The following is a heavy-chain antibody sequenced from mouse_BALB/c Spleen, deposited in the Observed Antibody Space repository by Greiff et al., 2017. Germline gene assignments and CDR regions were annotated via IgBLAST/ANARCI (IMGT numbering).Heavy chain of an antibody. Sequence: QVQLQQSGPGLVQPSQSLSITCTVSGFSLTSYGVHWVRQSPGKGLEWLGVIWSGGSTDYNAAFISRLSISKDNSKSQVFFKMNSLQANDTAIYYCARLKLTREIYYYAMDYWGQGTSVTVSS. J-gene: IGHJ4*01. CDR2: IWSGGST. V-gene: IGHV2-2*02. CDR3: ARLKLTREIYYYAMDY. D-gene: IGHD1-3*01. CDR1: GFSLTSYG.